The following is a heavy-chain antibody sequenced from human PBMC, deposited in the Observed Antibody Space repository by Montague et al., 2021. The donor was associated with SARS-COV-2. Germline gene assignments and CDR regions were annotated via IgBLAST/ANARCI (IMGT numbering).Heavy chain of an antibody. CDR2: VYYNGDT. J-gene: IGHJ3*01. D-gene: IGHD6-19*01. CDR3: ARGWAFDP. V-gene: IGHV4-59*08. Sequence: SETLSLTCTVSSGSTASYYWNWTRQSTGKKPDCVGYVYYNGDTKYNPSLQSRVTISIDTSENQFSLRLNSVTAADTAVYFCARGWAFDPWGQGRLVTVSS. CDR1: SGSTASYY.